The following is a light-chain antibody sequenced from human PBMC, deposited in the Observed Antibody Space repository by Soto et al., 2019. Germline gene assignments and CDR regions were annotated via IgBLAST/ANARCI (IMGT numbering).Light chain of an antibody. CDR2: DAS. V-gene: IGKV1-5*01. J-gene: IGKJ2*01. CDR3: QQYNSYAYT. Sequence: DIQMTQSPSTLSASVGDRVTITCRASQSISSWLAWYQQKPGKAPKLLIYDASSLESGVPSRFSGSGSGTAFTLTISSLQPDDFATYYCQQYNSYAYTFGQGTKLELK. CDR1: QSISSW.